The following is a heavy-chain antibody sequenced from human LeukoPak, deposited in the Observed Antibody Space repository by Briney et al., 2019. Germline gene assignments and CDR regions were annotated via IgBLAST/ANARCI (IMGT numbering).Heavy chain of an antibody. V-gene: IGHV4-61*02. CDR2: IYTSGST. CDR3: AREKPLYYYDSSGYFDY. J-gene: IGHJ4*02. CDR1: GGSISSGSYC. Sequence: SETLSLTCTVSGGSISSGSYCWSWIRQPAGKGLEWIGRIYTSGSTNYNPSLKSRVTISVDTSKNQFSLKLSSVTAADTAVYYCAREKPLYYYDSSGYFDYWGQGTLVTVSS. D-gene: IGHD3-22*01.